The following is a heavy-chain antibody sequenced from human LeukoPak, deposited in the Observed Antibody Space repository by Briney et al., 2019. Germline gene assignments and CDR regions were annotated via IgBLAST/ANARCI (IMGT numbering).Heavy chain of an antibody. D-gene: IGHD3-10*01. V-gene: IGHV3-11*06. CDR1: GFTFSDYY. CDR2: ISSSSSYT. J-gene: IGHJ4*02. Sequence: PGGSLRLSCAASGFTFSDYYMSWIRQVPGKGLEWVSYISSSSSYTNYADSVKGRFTISRDNAKNSLYLQMNSLRAEDTAVYYCARVPTYYYGSGDPYYFDYWGQGTLVTVSS. CDR3: ARVPTYYYGSGDPYYFDY.